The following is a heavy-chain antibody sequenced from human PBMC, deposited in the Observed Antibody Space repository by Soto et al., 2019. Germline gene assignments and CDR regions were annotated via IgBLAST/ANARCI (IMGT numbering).Heavy chain of an antibody. CDR1: GYTFTGYY. Sequence: DSVKVSCKASGYTFTGYYMHWVRQAPGQGLEWMGWINPNSGGTNYAQKFQGWVTMTRDTSISTAYMELSRLRSDDTAVYYCARADIVVVPAAMDYYYGMDVWGQGTTVTVSS. J-gene: IGHJ6*02. D-gene: IGHD2-2*01. CDR3: ARADIVVVPAAMDYYYGMDV. V-gene: IGHV1-2*04. CDR2: INPNSGGT.